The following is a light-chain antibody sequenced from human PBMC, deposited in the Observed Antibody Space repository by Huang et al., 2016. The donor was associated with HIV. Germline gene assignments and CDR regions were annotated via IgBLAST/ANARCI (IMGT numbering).Light chain of an antibody. J-gene: IGKJ1*01. CDR3: QQDYNLPWT. Sequence: EIVVTQSPATLSLSPGERATLPCRAIQNVSSSYLSWYQQKPGQAPRLLIYGASTRATGIPARFSGSGSGTDFTLTISSLQPEDFAVYYCQQDYNLPWTFGQGTKVEIK. V-gene: IGKV3D-7*01. CDR1: QNVSSSY. CDR2: GAS.